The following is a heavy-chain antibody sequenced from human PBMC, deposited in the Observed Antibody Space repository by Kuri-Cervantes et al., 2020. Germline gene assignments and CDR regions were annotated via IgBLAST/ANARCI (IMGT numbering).Heavy chain of an antibody. V-gene: IGHV1-69*06. J-gene: IGHJ4*02. Sequence: SVKVSCKASGGTFSSYAISWVRQAPGQGLEWMGGIIPIFGTANYAQKFQGRVTITADKSTSTAYMELSSLRSEDTAVYYCARIYYVGKPTTTLDYWGQGTLVTVSS. CDR1: GGTFSSYA. D-gene: IGHD3-16*01. CDR2: IIPIFGTA. CDR3: ARIYYVGKPTTTLDY.